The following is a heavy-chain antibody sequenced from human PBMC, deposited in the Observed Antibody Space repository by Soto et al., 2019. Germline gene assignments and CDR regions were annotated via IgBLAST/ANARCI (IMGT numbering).Heavy chain of an antibody. J-gene: IGHJ5*02. CDR1: GGSISSGGYY. D-gene: IGHD4-4*01. CDR3: VRDGGYSNLNWFDP. V-gene: IGHV4-31*03. CDR2: IYYSGST. Sequence: SETLSLTCTVSGGSISSGGYYWSWIRQHPGKGLEWIGYIYYSGSTYYNPSLKSRVTISVDTSKNQFSLKLSSVTAADTAVYYCVRDGGYSNLNWFDPWGQGTLVTGSS.